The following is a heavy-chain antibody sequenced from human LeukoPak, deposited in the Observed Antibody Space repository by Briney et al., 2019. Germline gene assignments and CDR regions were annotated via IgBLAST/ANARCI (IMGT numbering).Heavy chain of an antibody. Sequence: SETLSLTCTVSGGSISSYYWSWIRQPAGKGLEWIGRIYTSGSTNYNPSLKSRVTMSVDTSKNQFSLTLSSVTAADTAVYYCARGYYGSGSRYGMDVWGQGTTVTVSS. CDR2: IYTSGST. CDR3: ARGYYGSGSRYGMDV. CDR1: GGSISSYY. J-gene: IGHJ6*02. D-gene: IGHD3-10*01. V-gene: IGHV4-4*07.